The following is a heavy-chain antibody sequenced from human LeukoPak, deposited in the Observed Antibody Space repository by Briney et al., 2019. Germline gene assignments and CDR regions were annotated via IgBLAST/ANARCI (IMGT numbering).Heavy chain of an antibody. CDR3: ARPVTYYDSSGYYDAFDI. CDR2: IYYSGST. D-gene: IGHD3-22*01. V-gene: IGHV4-39*01. CDR1: GGSISSSSYY. J-gene: IGHJ3*02. Sequence: SETLSLTCTVSGGSISSSSYYWGWIRQPPGKGLEWIGSIYYSGSTYYNPSLKSRVTISVDTSKNQFSLKLSSVTAADTAVYYCARPVTYYDSSGYYDAFDIWGQGTMVTVSS.